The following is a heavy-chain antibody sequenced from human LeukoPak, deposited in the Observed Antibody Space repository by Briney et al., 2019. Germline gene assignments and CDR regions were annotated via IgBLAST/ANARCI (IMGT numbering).Heavy chain of an antibody. CDR3: ARESGNSFHN. CDR2: IYYSGST. V-gene: IGHV4-59*01. CDR1: GGSINSDY. D-gene: IGHD6-13*01. J-gene: IGHJ4*02. Sequence: SETLSLTCTVSGGSINSDYWSWLRQPPGKGLEWIGYIYYSGSTNSNPSLKSRVTMSLDTSQNQFSLRLTSVTAADTAVYYCARESGNSFHNWGQGTLVTVSS.